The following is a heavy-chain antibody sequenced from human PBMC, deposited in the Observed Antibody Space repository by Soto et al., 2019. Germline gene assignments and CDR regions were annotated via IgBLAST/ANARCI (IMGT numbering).Heavy chain of an antibody. J-gene: IGHJ4*02. D-gene: IGHD3-22*01. V-gene: IGHV3-23*01. CDR1: GFTFSSYA. CDR3: AKIAYYYDSSGSPNTFDY. Sequence: PGGSLRLSCAASGFTFSSYAMSWVRQAPGKGLEWVSAISGSSGSLYYADSVKGRFTISRDNSKNTLYLQMNSLRAEDTAVYYCAKIAYYYDSSGSPNTFDYWGQGTLVTVSS. CDR2: ISGSSGSL.